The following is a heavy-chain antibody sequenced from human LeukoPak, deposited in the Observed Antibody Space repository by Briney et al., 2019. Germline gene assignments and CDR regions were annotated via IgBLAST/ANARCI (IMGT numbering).Heavy chain of an antibody. Sequence: PSETLSLTCIVSGASVSSGDHHWSWIRQAPGKGLEWIGYIYHSGSTYHNPSLKSRVTISVDRSKNQFSLKLSSVTAADTAVYYCARVSPHGSCYIDYWGQGTLVTVSS. D-gene: IGHD2-15*01. CDR3: ARVSPHGSCYIDY. CDR1: GASVSSGDHH. CDR2: IYHSGST. V-gene: IGHV4-30-2*01. J-gene: IGHJ4*02.